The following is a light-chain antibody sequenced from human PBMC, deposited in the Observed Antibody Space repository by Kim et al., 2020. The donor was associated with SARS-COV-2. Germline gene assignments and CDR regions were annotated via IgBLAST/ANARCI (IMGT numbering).Light chain of an antibody. CDR3: QQYAGSPLYS. V-gene: IGKV3-20*01. CDR2: CAS. J-gene: IGKJ2*03. Sequence: SRGDRPTLSCRARQSVTSNYLAWYQQKPSQAPRLLIYCASTRATGIPDRFTGSGSGADFSLTISTLEPGDFAVYYCQQYAGSPLYSFGQGTKLEIK. CDR1: QSVTSNY.